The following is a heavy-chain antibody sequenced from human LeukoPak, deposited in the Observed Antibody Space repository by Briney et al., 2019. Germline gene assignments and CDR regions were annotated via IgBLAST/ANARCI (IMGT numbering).Heavy chain of an antibody. Sequence: SETLSLTCTVSGGSISSSNYYWGWIRQPPGKGLEWIGSIYYSGKTDYNPSLKSRVTISVETSKNQFSLKLSSVTAADTAVYYCARVYGSGRKYYFDYWGQGTLVTVSS. CDR1: GGSISSSNYY. J-gene: IGHJ4*02. D-gene: IGHD3-10*01. CDR3: ARVYGSGRKYYFDY. CDR2: IYYSGKT. V-gene: IGHV4-39*07.